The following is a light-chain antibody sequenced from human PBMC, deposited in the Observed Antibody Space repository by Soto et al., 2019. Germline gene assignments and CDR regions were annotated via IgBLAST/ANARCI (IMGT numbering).Light chain of an antibody. CDR1: SSNIGAIYD. CDR3: QAYDYSLTAFV. V-gene: IGLV1-40*01. J-gene: IGLJ3*02. Sequence: QSVLTQPPSVSGAPGQRVTISCTGSSSNIGAIYDVQWYQQLPGAAPKLVIFGNRNRPSGVPERFSGSKSGTSASLAITGLQAEDEADYYCQAYDYSLTAFVFGGGTKVTVL. CDR2: GNR.